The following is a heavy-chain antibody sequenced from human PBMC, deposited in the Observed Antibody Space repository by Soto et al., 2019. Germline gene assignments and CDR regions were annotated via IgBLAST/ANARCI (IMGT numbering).Heavy chain of an antibody. CDR3: AKDVIAARPYRFDY. J-gene: IGHJ4*02. Sequence: GGSLRLSCAAPGFTFSSYAVSWARQTPGKGLEWVSTISASGAYTYYADSVKGRFTISRDNSKNTLYLQMRSLRAGDTATYYCAKDVIAARPYRFDYSGQGTLVTVSS. CDR2: ISASGAYT. CDR1: GFTFSSYA. D-gene: IGHD6-6*01. V-gene: IGHV3-23*01.